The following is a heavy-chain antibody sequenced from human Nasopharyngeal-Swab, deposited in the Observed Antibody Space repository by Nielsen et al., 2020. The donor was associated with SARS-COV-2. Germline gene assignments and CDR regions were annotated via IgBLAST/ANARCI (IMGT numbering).Heavy chain of an antibody. CDR3: AKDRYSWVAAAAPGVYFDY. CDR2: IRSRAHNYAT. D-gene: IGHD6-13*01. CDR1: GFTFTDSA. V-gene: IGHV3-73*01. J-gene: IGHJ4*02. Sequence: GESLKISCAASGFTFTDSAMQWVRQASGKGLQWVGRIRSRAHNYATTYAASVKGRFTISRDDSRNTAYLQMNSLRAEDTAVYYCAKDRYSWVAAAAPGVYFDYWGQGTLVTVSS.